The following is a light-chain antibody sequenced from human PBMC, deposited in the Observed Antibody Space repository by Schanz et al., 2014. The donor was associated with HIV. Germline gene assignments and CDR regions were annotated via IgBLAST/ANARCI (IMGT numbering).Light chain of an antibody. Sequence: HMTQSPSSLSASVGDNVTITCRASQNISTYLNWYQQRPGKAPKLLIYAALNLQSGVPSRFSGSGSGTDFTLIISSLQPEDFASYFCQQTYNTSITFGQGTRLEIK. CDR2: AAL. CDR3: QQTYNTSIT. J-gene: IGKJ5*01. V-gene: IGKV1-39*01. CDR1: QNISTY.